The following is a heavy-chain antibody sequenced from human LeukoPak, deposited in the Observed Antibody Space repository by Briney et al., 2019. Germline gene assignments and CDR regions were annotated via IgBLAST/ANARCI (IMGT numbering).Heavy chain of an antibody. Sequence: PGRSLRLSCAASGFTFSSYGMHWVRQAPGKGLEWVAVISYDGSNKYYADSVKGRITISRDNSKNTLYLQMNSLRAEDTAVYYCAKADTRIAVAGPGFDYWGQGTLVTVSS. CDR1: GFTFSSYG. CDR2: ISYDGSNK. D-gene: IGHD6-19*01. J-gene: IGHJ4*02. V-gene: IGHV3-30*18. CDR3: AKADTRIAVAGPGFDY.